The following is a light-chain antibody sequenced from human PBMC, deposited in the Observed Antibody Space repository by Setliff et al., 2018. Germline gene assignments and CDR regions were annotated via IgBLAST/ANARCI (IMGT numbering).Light chain of an antibody. CDR2: EVS. CDR3: SSYEGGNNYV. V-gene: IGLV2-8*01. CDR1: SSDISVYNY. Sequence: QSALTQPPSASGSPGQSVTISCTGTSSDISVYNYVSWYQQHPGKAPKLMIYEVSKRPSGVPDRFSDSKSGNTASLTISGLQPEDEADYYCSSYEGGNNYVFGSGTKVTVL. J-gene: IGLJ1*01.